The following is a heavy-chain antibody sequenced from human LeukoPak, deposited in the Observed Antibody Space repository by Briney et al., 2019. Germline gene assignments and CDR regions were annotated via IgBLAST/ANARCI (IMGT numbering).Heavy chain of an antibody. CDR2: TYYRLRWYN. CDR3: ATFTAAGVDGFDI. J-gene: IGHJ3*02. D-gene: IGHD6-13*01. V-gene: IGHV6-1*01. CDR1: GDSVSSSGSA. Sequence: SQTLSLTCAISGDSVSSSGSAWNWISQPPSRGLEWLGRTYYRLRWYNKYAVSVRSQITMNPVTSRSQFSLQVNSATPADTSGYYCATFTAAGVDGFDIWGQGKMVTVSS.